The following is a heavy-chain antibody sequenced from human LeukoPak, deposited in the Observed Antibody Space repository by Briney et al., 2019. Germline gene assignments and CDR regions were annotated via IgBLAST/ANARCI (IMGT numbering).Heavy chain of an antibody. J-gene: IGHJ6*02. D-gene: IGHD2/OR15-2a*01. CDR3: ARLYLVNYYYYGMDV. CDR2: IYYSGST. V-gene: IGHV4-59*08. CDR1: GGSISSYY. Sequence: SETLSLTCTVSGGSISSYYWSWIRQPPGKGLEWIGYIYYSGSTNYNPSLKSRATISVDTSKNQFSLKLSSVTAADTAVYYCARLYLVNYYYYGMDVWGQGTTVTVSS.